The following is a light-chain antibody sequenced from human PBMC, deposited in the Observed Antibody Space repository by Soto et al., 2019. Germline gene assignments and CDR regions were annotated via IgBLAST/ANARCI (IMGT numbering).Light chain of an antibody. J-gene: IGKJ1*01. CDR3: QQHNGVA. Sequence: DIQMTQSPSTLSASVGDRVTITCRASQSISNWLAWYQQKPGKAPKLLIYKASSLESGVPSRFSGSGSGTEFTLTISSLQPDDVATYYCQQHNGVAFGQGTKVEIK. V-gene: IGKV1-5*03. CDR1: QSISNW. CDR2: KAS.